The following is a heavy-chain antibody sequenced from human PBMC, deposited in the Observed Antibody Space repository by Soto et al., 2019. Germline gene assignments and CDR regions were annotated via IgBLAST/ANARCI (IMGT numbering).Heavy chain of an antibody. Sequence: QVQLQGSGPGLVRPSETLSLTCTVSGASISTNHHNWAWVRQPPGKGLEWMGNIHYRGDTYFNPSLGSRLSMSVDTSKNHFSLKLTSVTAADTAVYYCARLPTGYPNWFDPWGQGTLVTVS. CDR3: ARLPTGYPNWFDP. D-gene: IGHD3-9*01. CDR2: IHYRGDT. V-gene: IGHV4-39*01. J-gene: IGHJ5*02. CDR1: GASISTNHHN.